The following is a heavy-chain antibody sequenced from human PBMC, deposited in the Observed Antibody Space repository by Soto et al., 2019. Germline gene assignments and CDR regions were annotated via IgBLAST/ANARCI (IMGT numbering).Heavy chain of an antibody. V-gene: IGHV1-18*04. D-gene: IGHD3-3*01. J-gene: IGHJ6*02. CDR1: GYTFTSYG. CDR3: ASYTIFGVVGPGGMDV. Sequence: ASVKVSCKASGYTFTSYGISWVRQAPGQGLEWMGWISAYNGNTNYAQKLQGRVTMTTDTSTSTAYMELRSLRSDDTAVYYCASYTIFGVVGPGGMDVWGQGTTVTVSS. CDR2: ISAYNGNT.